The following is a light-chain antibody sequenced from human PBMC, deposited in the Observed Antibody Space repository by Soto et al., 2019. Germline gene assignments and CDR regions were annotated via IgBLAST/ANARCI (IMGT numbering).Light chain of an antibody. Sequence: IVMTQSPGTLSVSPGERATLSCRASQSVITNHLAWYEQKPGQAPRLLIYDASNRATGIPARFSGSGSGTDFTLTISSLEPEDFAVYYCQQRGNWPKTFGQGTKV. CDR2: DAS. J-gene: IGKJ1*01. CDR1: QSVITNH. CDR3: QQRGNWPKT. V-gene: IGKV3-11*01.